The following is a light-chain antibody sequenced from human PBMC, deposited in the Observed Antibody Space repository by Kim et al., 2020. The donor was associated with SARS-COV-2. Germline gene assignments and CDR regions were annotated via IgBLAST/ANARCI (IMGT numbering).Light chain of an antibody. CDR3: NSRDSSGNPPYV. CDR1: SRRSYY. CDR2: GKN. V-gene: IGLV3-19*01. J-gene: IGLJ1*01. Sequence: LGQTVRITCQGDSRRSYYASWYQQKPGQAPVLVIYGKNNRPSGIPDRFSGSSSGNTASLTITGAQAEDEADYYCNSRDSSGNPPYVFGTGTKVTVL.